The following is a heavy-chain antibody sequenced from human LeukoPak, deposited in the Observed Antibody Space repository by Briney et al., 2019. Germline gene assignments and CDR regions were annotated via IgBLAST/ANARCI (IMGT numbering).Heavy chain of an antibody. Sequence: PGGSLRLSCAASGFIFSSYAMSWVRQAPGKGLEWVSTICVGGGSTYYADSVKGRFTISRDNSKNTVYLQMNSLRAEDTAVYYCAKDRSWINDVCHGDFDYWGQGTLATVSS. CDR3: AKDRSWINDVCHGDFDY. CDR1: GFIFSSYA. CDR2: ICVGGGST. D-gene: IGHD2-8*01. J-gene: IGHJ4*02. V-gene: IGHV3-23*01.